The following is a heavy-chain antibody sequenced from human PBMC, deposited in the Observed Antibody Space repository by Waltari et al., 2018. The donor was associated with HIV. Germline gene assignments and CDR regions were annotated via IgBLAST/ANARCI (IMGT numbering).Heavy chain of an antibody. J-gene: IGHJ4*02. Sequence: QVQLVQSGAEVKKPGASVKVSCKASGYTFTSYDINWVQPATGQGLEWLGWMNPNSGNTGYAQRFQGRVTMTRNTSISTAYMELSSLRSEDTAVYFCARGPQDYPKYYFDYWGQGTLVTVSS. CDR3: ARGPQDYPKYYFDY. V-gene: IGHV1-8*01. CDR1: GYTFTSYD. CDR2: MNPNSGNT. D-gene: IGHD4-17*01.